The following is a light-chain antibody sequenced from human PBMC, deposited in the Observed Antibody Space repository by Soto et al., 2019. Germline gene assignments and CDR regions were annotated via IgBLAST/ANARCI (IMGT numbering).Light chain of an antibody. CDR2: DAS. V-gene: IGKV3-11*01. CDR1: QSVISK. Sequence: EIVMTQSPATLSVSRVERATLSCRASQSVISKLAWFQQRPGQAPRLLIYDASVRATGIPPRFSGSGSGTDFTLTISSLEPEDFAVYYCQQRGNWPITFGQGTRLEI. CDR3: QQRGNWPIT. J-gene: IGKJ5*01.